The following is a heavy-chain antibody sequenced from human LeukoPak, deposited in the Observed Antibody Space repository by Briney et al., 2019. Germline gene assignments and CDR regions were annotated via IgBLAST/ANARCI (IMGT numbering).Heavy chain of an antibody. Sequence: ASVKVSCKASGYTFTRYYMHWVRQAPGQGLEWMGITNPSGRSTNYAQKFQGRVTMTRDTSTSTVYMELSSLRSEDTAVYYCARGTEFFSPGDYWGQGTLVTVSS. D-gene: IGHD3/OR15-3a*01. CDR2: TNPSGRST. V-gene: IGHV1-46*01. J-gene: IGHJ4*02. CDR1: GYTFTRYY. CDR3: ARGTEFFSPGDY.